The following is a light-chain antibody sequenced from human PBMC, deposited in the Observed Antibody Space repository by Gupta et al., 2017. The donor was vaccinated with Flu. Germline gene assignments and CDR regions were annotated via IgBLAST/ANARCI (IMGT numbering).Light chain of an antibody. CDR2: DAT. CDR1: QTVSTY. J-gene: IGKJ5*01. V-gene: IGKV3-11*01. Sequence: VLTQPPDTLSLSPGESATLSCSASQTVSTYLVWYQHKTGQVPRLLIYDATTRAPSIPARFSDGGSGADFTLPISSLEPEDFAVYYCQQRVIRPPVTFGQGTRLEIK. CDR3: QQRVIRPPVT.